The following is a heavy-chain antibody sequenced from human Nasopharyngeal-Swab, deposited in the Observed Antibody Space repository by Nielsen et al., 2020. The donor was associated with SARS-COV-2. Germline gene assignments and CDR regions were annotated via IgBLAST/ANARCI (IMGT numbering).Heavy chain of an antibody. V-gene: IGHV3-33*01. Sequence: WIRQRPGQGLEWVAVIWYDGSNKYYADSVKGRFTITRDNSKKTQYPQMNSQRAEDTAVSYWARDSRGHLFDYFDYGMDVWGQGTTVTVSS. J-gene: IGHJ6*02. CDR3: ARDSRGHLFDYFDYGMDV. CDR2: IWYDGSNK. D-gene: IGHD3-16*01.